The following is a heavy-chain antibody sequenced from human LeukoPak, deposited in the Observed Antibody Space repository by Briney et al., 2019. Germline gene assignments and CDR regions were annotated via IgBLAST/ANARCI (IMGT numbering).Heavy chain of an antibody. CDR1: GYSFMNNW. J-gene: IGHJ3*02. Sequence: GESLKISCKGSGYSFMNNWIGWVRQMPGKGLEWMGIIYPADSDTRYSPSFQGQVTISADKSISTAYLQWSSLRASDTAMYYCAKFHYYYGSGIFDAFDIWGLGTMVTVSS. CDR3: AKFHYYYGSGIFDAFDI. CDR2: IYPADSDT. V-gene: IGHV5-51*01. D-gene: IGHD3-10*01.